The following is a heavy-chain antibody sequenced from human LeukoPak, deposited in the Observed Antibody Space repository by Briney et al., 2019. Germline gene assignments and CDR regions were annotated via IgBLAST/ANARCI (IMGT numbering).Heavy chain of an antibody. CDR3: ARGGRMVQGVIMDDAFDI. D-gene: IGHD3-10*01. CDR1: GFTFSSYS. CDR2: ISSSSSTI. J-gene: IGHJ3*02. V-gene: IGHV3-48*01. Sequence: PGGSLRLSCAASGFTFSSYSMNWVRQAPGKGLEWVSYISSSSSTIYYADSVKGRFTISRDNAKNSLYLQMNSLRAEDTAVYYCARGGRMVQGVIMDDAFDIWGQGTMVTVSS.